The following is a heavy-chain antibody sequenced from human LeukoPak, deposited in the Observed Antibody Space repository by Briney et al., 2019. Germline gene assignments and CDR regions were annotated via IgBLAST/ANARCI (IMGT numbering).Heavy chain of an antibody. J-gene: IGHJ3*02. CDR3: ARESRVYRDAFDI. V-gene: IGHV1-46*01. CDR1: GYTFTSYY. Sequence: ASVKASCKASGYTFTSYYMHWVRQAPGQGLEWMGIINPSGGSTSYAQKFQGRVTMTRNTSISTAYMELSSLRSEDTAVYYCARESRVYRDAFDIWGQGTMVTVSS. D-gene: IGHD6-13*01. CDR2: INPSGGST.